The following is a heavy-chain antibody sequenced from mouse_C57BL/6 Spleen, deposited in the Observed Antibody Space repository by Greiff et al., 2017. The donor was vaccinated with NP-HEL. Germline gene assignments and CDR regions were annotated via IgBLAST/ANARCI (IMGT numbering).Heavy chain of an antibody. CDR2: INPSTGGT. Sequence: EVKLMESGPELVKPGASVKISCKASGYSFTGYYMNWVKQSPEKSLEWIGEINPSTGGTTYNQKFKAKATLTVDKSSSTAYMQLKSLTSEDSAVYFCARSGYYGSSRYYFDYWGQGTTLTVSS. V-gene: IGHV1-42*01. D-gene: IGHD1-1*01. CDR1: GYSFTGYY. J-gene: IGHJ2*01. CDR3: ARSGYYGSSRYYFDY.